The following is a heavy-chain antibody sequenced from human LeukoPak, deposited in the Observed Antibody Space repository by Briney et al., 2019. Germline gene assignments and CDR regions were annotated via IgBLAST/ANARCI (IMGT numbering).Heavy chain of an antibody. CDR3: ARALNWNYAFDI. V-gene: IGHV4-39*07. J-gene: IGHJ3*02. CDR1: GVSISSSSYY. D-gene: IGHD1-7*01. CDR2: IYYSGST. Sequence: SETLSLTCTVSGVSISSSSYYWGWIRQPPGKGLEWIGSIYYSGSTYYNPSLKSRVTISVDTSKNQFSLKLSSVTAADTAVYYCARALNWNYAFDIWGQGTMVTVSS.